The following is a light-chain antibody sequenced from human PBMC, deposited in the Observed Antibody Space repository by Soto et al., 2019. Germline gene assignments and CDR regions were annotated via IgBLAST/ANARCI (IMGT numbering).Light chain of an antibody. CDR2: GAS. Sequence: EIVLTQSPGALSLSPGERATLSCRASQSVSSSYLAWYQQKPGQAPRLPIYGASTRATGIPDRFSGSGSGTDFTLTIRRLEPEDFAVYFCQQYGSPPPITFGQGTRLEIK. V-gene: IGKV3-20*01. CDR1: QSVSSSY. CDR3: QQYGSPPPIT. J-gene: IGKJ5*01.